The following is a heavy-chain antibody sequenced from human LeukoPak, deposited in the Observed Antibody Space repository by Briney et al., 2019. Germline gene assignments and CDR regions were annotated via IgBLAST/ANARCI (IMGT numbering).Heavy chain of an antibody. CDR3: ARDLPLFGVVIGIFDY. Sequence: ASVKVSCKASGYTLTSYDINWVRQATGQGLEWMGWMNPNSGNTGYAQKFQGRVTMTRNTSISTAYMELSSLRSEDTAVYYCARDLPLFGVVIGIFDYWGQGTLVTVSS. D-gene: IGHD3-3*01. V-gene: IGHV1-8*01. J-gene: IGHJ4*02. CDR2: MNPNSGNT. CDR1: GYTLTSYD.